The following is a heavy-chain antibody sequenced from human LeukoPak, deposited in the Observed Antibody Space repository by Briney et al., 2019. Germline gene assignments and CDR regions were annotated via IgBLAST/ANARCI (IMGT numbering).Heavy chain of an antibody. CDR1: GGSFSGYY. CDR2: INHSGST. Sequence: SETLSLTCAVYGGSFSGYYWSWIRQPPGKGLEWIGEINHSGSTNYNPSLKSRVTISVDTSKNQFSLKLSSVTAADTAVYYCARVRGGTSSYYYYYGMDVWGQGTTVTVSS. J-gene: IGHJ6*02. V-gene: IGHV4-34*01. D-gene: IGHD4-23*01. CDR3: ARVRGGTSSYYYYYGMDV.